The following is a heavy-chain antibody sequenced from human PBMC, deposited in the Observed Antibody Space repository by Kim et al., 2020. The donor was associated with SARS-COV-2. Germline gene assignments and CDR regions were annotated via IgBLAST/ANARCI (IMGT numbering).Heavy chain of an antibody. V-gene: IGHV1-3*01. J-gene: IGHJ4*02. CDR2: INAGNGNT. CDR1: GYTFTSYA. Sequence: ASVKVSCKASGYTFTSYAMHWVRQAPGQRLEWMGWINAGNGNTKYSQKFQGRVTITRDTSASTAYMELSSLRSEDTAVYYCARVPPHIQLWRRGGTETNDYWGQGTLVTVSS. CDR3: ARVPPHIQLWRRGGTETNDY. D-gene: IGHD5-18*01.